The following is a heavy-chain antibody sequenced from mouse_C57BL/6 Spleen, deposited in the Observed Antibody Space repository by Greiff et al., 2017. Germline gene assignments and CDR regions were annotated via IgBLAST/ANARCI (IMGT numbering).Heavy chain of an antibody. CDR1: GFTFSDYY. V-gene: IGHV5-12*01. J-gene: IGHJ4*01. CDR2: ISNGGGST. Sequence: DVKLVESGGGLVQPGGSLKLSCAASGFTFSDYYMYWVRQTPEKRLEWVAYISNGGGSTYYTDTVKGRFTISRDNAKNTLYLQMSRLKSEDTAMYYCARQSSSYYAMDYWGQGTSVTVSS. CDR3: ARQSSSYYAMDY. D-gene: IGHD1-1*01.